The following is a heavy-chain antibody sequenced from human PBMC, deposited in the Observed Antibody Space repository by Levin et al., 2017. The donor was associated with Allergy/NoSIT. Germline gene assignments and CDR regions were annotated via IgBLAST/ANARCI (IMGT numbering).Heavy chain of an antibody. D-gene: IGHD6-19*01. J-gene: IGHJ3*01. CDR1: GGSVNSGNYY. CDR3: AREMAGTLFFDF. Sequence: SETLSLTCTVSGGSVNSGNYYWSWIRQPPGKGLEWIGYIYYIGSTNYNPSLKTRVTISVDTSKNQFSLKLSSVTAADTAVYFCAREMAGTLFFDFWGQGAMVTVSS. V-gene: IGHV4-61*01. CDR2: IYYIGST.